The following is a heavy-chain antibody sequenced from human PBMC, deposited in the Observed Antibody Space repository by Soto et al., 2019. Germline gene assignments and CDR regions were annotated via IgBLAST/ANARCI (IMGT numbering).Heavy chain of an antibody. CDR1: GYTFTTYA. CDR3: ASPTFD. D-gene: IGHD3-9*01. V-gene: IGHV1-3*01. J-gene: IGHJ3*01. Sequence: QVQLVQSGAEVKKPGASVKVSCKASGYTFTTYAMHWVRQDPGQSLEWMGWINAGNGYTKYSEKFQGRVTITRDTSASTTYMELNSLTSEDTAVYYCASPTFDWGQGTMVTVSS. CDR2: INAGNGYT.